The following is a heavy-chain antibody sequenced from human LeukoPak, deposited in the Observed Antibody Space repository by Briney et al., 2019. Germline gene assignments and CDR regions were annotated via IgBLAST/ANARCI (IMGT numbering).Heavy chain of an antibody. CDR3: AKLGGLVGY. V-gene: IGHV3-23*01. Sequence: GGSLRLSCAASRFTFSSYAMSWVRQAPGKGPEWVSSINSSGGRTYYADSVKGRFTISRDNSKNTLYLQMNSLRAEDTAVYYCAKLGGLVGYWGQGTLVTVSP. CDR2: INSSGGRT. J-gene: IGHJ4*02. CDR1: RFTFSSYA.